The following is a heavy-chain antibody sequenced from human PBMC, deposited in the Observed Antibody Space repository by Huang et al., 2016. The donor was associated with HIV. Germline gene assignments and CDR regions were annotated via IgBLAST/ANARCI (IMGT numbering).Heavy chain of an antibody. D-gene: IGHD3-22*01. Sequence: EVQLLESGGGLVQPGGSLRLSCVASGFTFSTYVMSWVRQAPGKGLEWVSAISGSGDNTYYADSVRGRCTISRDTSKSLLSLQMNSLRAEDTAVYYCVKPIDYYDRTGYYNVGDYWGQGTLVTVSA. CDR1: GFTFSTYV. V-gene: IGHV3-23*01. CDR2: ISGSGDNT. CDR3: VKPIDYYDRTGYYNVGDY. J-gene: IGHJ4*02.